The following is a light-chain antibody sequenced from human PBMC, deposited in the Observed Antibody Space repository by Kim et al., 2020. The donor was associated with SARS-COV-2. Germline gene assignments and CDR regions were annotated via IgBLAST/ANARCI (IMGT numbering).Light chain of an antibody. CDR3: QQRSNWPPIT. CDR2: DAS. Sequence: LSPGERAPLSCRASQSVSSLAWYQHKPGRAPRLLIYDASNRASGIPARFSGSGSETDFTLTISSLEPEDFAVYYCQQRSNWPPITFGQGTRLEIK. J-gene: IGKJ5*01. CDR1: QSVSS. V-gene: IGKV3-11*01.